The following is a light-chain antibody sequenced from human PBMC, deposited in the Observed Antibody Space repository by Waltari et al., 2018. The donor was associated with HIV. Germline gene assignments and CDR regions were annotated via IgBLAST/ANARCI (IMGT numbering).Light chain of an antibody. J-gene: IGKJ1*01. Sequence: DSQMTQSPSSLSASVGDRVLNTCQASNDTMNYLNWYQQKPGTAPKLLIYDASNLEAGVPSKFSGSGSGTDCTFANSSLQPGDIATYYCQHYEERTLTFGQGTKVEI. CDR2: DAS. CDR3: QHYEERTLT. V-gene: IGKV1-33*01. CDR1: NDTMNY.